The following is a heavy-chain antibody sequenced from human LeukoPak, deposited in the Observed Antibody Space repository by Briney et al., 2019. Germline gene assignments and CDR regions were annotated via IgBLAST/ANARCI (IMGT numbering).Heavy chain of an antibody. J-gene: IGHJ6*02. Sequence: ASVKVSCKASGYSFNSYGISWVRQAPGQGLEWMGWINTYNGNTNYAQKLQGRVTMTTDTSTSTAYMELRSLRSEDTAVYYCARARWHRELQEYGMDVWGQGTTVTVSS. D-gene: IGHD1-26*01. CDR3: ARARWHRELQEYGMDV. CDR1: GYSFNSYG. V-gene: IGHV1-18*01. CDR2: INTYNGNT.